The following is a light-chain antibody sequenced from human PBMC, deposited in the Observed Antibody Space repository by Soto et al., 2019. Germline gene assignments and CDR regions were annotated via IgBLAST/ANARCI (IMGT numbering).Light chain of an antibody. CDR1: SGSIASNY. Sequence: NFMLTQPHSVSESPGKTVTISCTRSSGSIASNYVQWYQQRPGSAPTTVIYEDNQRPSGVPDRFSGSIDGSSNSASLTISGLKTEDEADYYCQSYDSSTPVVFGGGTKVTVL. V-gene: IGLV6-57*04. CDR2: EDN. J-gene: IGLJ2*01. CDR3: QSYDSSTPVV.